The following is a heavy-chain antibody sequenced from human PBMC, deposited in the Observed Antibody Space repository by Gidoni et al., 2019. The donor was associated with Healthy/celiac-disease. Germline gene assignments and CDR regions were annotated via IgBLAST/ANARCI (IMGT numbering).Heavy chain of an antibody. CDR3: ARDLDSFTIFGVVYP. D-gene: IGHD3-3*01. J-gene: IGHJ5*02. Sequence: EVQLVESGGGLVKPGGSLRLSCAASGFTFSSYSMNWVRQAPGKGLEWVSSISSSSSYIYYADSVKGRFTISRDNAKNSLYLQMNSLRAEDTAVYYCARDLDSFTIFGVVYPLGQGTLVTVSS. V-gene: IGHV3-21*01. CDR1: GFTFSSYS. CDR2: ISSSSSYI.